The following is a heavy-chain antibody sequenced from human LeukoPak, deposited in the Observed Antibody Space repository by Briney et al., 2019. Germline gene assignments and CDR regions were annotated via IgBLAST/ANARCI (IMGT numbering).Heavy chain of an antibody. CDR3: ARDGGLLYYDFWSGYTFDY. V-gene: IGHV4-38-2*02. D-gene: IGHD3-3*01. CDR2: IYHSGST. CDR1: GYSISSGYY. Sequence: PSETLSLTCTVSGYSISSGYYWGWIRQPPGKGLEWIGCIYHSGSTYYNPSLKSRVTISVDTSKNQFSLKLSSVTAADTAVYYCARDGGLLYYDFWSGYTFDYWGQGTLVTVSS. J-gene: IGHJ4*02.